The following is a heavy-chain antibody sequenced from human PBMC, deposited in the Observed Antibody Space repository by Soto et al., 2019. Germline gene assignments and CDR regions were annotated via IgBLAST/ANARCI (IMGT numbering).Heavy chain of an antibody. CDR3: AHGGGWVY. Sequence: SVKVSCKASGFSFADSTVQWVRQARGQRLEWIGWIVVGTGNTNYAQKFQQRLSLTRDMSTNTAYMELTNMDPVDTATYYCAHGGGWVYWGQGVLVTVSS. J-gene: IGHJ4*02. CDR1: GFSFADST. D-gene: IGHD2-21*01. V-gene: IGHV1-58*01. CDR2: IVVGTGNT.